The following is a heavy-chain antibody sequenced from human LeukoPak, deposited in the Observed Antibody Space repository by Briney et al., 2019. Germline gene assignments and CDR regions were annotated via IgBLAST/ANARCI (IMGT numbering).Heavy chain of an antibody. CDR2: IYYSGST. V-gene: IGHV4-59*01. CDR1: GGSISSYY. Sequence: TSETLSLTCTVSGGSISSYYWSWIRQPPGKGPEWIGYIYYSGSTNYNPSLKSRVTISVDTSKNQFSLKLSSVTAADTAVYYCARDDDFWSGYSRFDPWGQGTLVTVSS. D-gene: IGHD3-3*01. J-gene: IGHJ5*02. CDR3: ARDDDFWSGYSRFDP.